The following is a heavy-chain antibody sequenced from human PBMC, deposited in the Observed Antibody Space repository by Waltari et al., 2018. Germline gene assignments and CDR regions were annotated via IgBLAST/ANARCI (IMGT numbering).Heavy chain of an antibody. D-gene: IGHD6-13*01. J-gene: IGHJ6*02. CDR2: IRYDGSNK. CDR3: AKDWVIAAAGSYGMDV. CDR1: GFTFSSYG. Sequence: QVQLVESGGGVVQPGGSLRLSCAASGFTFSSYGMHWVRQAPGKGLEWVAFIRYDGSNKYYADSVKGRFTISRDNSKNTLYLQMNSLRAEDTAVYYCAKDWVIAAAGSYGMDVWGQGTTVTVSS. V-gene: IGHV3-30*02.